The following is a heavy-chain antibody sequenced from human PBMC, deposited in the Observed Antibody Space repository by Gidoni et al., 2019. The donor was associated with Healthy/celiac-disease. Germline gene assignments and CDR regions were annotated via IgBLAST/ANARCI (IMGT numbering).Heavy chain of an antibody. D-gene: IGHD1-26*01. V-gene: IGHV4-39*01. CDR3: ARRVGAAIYYYYYGMDV. CDR2: IYYSGST. CDR1: GGSISSSSYY. Sequence: QLQLQESGPGLVKLSETLSLTCTVSGGSISSSSYYWGWIRQPPGKGLEWIGSIYYSGSTYYNPSLKSRVTISVDTSKNQFSLKLSSVTAADTAVYYCARRVGAAIYYYYYGMDVWGQGTTVTVSS. J-gene: IGHJ6*02.